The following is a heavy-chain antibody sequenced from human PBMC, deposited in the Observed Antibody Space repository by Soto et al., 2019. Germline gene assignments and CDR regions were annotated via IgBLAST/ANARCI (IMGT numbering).Heavy chain of an antibody. V-gene: IGHV4-59*01. J-gene: IGHJ4*02. CDR2: IYYSGST. D-gene: IGHD3-10*01. CDR1: GGSISSYY. Sequence: SETLSLTCTVSGGSISSYYWSWIRQPPGKGLEWIGYIYYSGSTNYNPSLKSRVTISVDTSKNQFSLKLSSVTAADTAVYYCARDYYGSGSSVDYWGQGTLVTVSS. CDR3: ARDYYGSGSSVDY.